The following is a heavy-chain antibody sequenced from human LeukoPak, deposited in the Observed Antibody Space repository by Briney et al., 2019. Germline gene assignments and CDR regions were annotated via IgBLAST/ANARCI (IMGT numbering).Heavy chain of an antibody. CDR1: GFTFSSYW. D-gene: IGHD6-19*01. J-gene: IGHJ4*02. V-gene: IGHV3-7*01. Sequence: GGSLRLSCAVSGFTFSSYWMSWVRQAPGKGLEWVANIRKDGNEEYYVDAVKGRFTISRDNAKNLLYLQMNSLRVDDTAVYYCAREPSISVAGAGDYWGQGTLVTVSS. CDR3: AREPSISVAGAGDY. CDR2: IRKDGNEE.